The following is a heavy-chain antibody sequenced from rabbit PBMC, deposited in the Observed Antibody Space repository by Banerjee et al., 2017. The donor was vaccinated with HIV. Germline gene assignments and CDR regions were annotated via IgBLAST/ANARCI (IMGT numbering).Heavy chain of an antibody. Sequence: QEQLEESGGDLVKPGASLTLTCTASGFSFISASMCWFRQAPGKGLEWIGCIYATDGSTDYATWAKGRFTISKTSSTTVTLQMTSLTAADTATYFCTRGDTSYLNYFNLWGQGTLVTVS. CDR2: IYATDGST. V-gene: IGHV1S45*01. D-gene: IGHD1-1*01. J-gene: IGHJ4*01. CDR3: TRGDTSYLNYFNL. CDR1: GFSFISAS.